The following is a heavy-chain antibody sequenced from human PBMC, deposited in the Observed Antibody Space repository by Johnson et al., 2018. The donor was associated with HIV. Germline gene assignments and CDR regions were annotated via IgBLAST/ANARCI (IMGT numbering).Heavy chain of an antibody. CDR3: SREQSLIAAQIPDAFDI. D-gene: IGHD6-6*01. CDR2: ISYDGINK. Sequence: QVQLVESGGGVVQPGRSLRLSCAASGFTFSSYAMHWVRQDPGKGLEWVAVISYDGINKYYAQSVKGRFTISRDNSKKTLYLQMNSLRAEDTAVYYCSREQSLIAAQIPDAFDIWGQGTMVTVSS. CDR1: GFTFSSYA. V-gene: IGHV3-30-3*01. J-gene: IGHJ3*02.